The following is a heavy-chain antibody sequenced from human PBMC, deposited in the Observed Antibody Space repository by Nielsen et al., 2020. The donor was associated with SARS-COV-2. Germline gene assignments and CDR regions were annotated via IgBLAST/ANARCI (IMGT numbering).Heavy chain of an antibody. D-gene: IGHD2-15*01. J-gene: IGHJ5*02. V-gene: IGHV1-2*06. Sequence: ASVKVSCKASGSTFTGYYMHWVRQAPGQGLEWMGRINPNSGGTNYAQKFQGRVTMTRDTSISTAYMELSRLRSDDTAVYYCARDKWDIVVVVAAEGNWFDPWGQGTLVTVSS. CDR2: INPNSGGT. CDR3: ARDKWDIVVVVAAEGNWFDP. CDR1: GSTFTGYY.